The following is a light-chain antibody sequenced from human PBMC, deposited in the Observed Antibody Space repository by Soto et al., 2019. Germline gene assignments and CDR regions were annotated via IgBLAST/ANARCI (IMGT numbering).Light chain of an antibody. CDR3: QQYYSTRA. CDR2: WAS. J-gene: IGKJ4*01. Sequence: DIVMTQSPDSLAVSLGERATINCKSSQSVLYSSNNKNYLAWYQQKPGQPPKLLIYWASTRESGVPDRFSGSGSGTDFTLTISSLQAEAVAVYYCQQYYSTRAFGGGTKVEIK. CDR1: QSVLYSSNNKNY. V-gene: IGKV4-1*01.